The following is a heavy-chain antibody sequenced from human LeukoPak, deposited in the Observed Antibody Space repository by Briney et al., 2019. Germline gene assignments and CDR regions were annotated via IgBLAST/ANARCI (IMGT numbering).Heavy chain of an antibody. CDR2: ISGSGGST. Sequence: GGSLRLSCAGSGFIFSSYGMSWVRQAPGKGLEWVSAISGSGGSTYYADSVKGRFTISRDNSKNTLYLQMNSLRAEDTAVYYCAKAQLLWFGELLYFDYWGQGTLVTVSS. V-gene: IGHV3-23*01. J-gene: IGHJ4*02. CDR1: GFIFSSYG. D-gene: IGHD3-10*01. CDR3: AKAQLLWFGELLYFDY.